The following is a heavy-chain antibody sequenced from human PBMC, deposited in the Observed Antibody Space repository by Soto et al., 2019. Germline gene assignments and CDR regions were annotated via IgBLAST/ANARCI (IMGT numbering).Heavy chain of an antibody. V-gene: IGHV3-30-3*01. CDR2: ISYDGSNK. J-gene: IGHJ4*02. CDR1: GFTSSSYA. D-gene: IGHD2-15*01. Sequence: QVQLVESGGGVVQPGRSLRLSCAASGFTSSSYAMHWVRQAPGKGLEWVAVISYDGSNKYYADSVKGRFTISRDNSKNTLYLQMNSLRAEDTAVYYCARDGVAATPDYWGQGTLVTVSS. CDR3: ARDGVAATPDY.